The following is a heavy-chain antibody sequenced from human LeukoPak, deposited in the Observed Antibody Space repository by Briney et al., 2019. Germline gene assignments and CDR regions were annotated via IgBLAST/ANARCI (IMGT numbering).Heavy chain of an antibody. D-gene: IGHD3-22*01. Sequence: PSETLSLTCTVSGGSISSYYWSWIRQPPGKGLEWIGYIYYSGSTNYNPSLKSRVTISEDTSKNQFSLKLTSVTAADTAIYYCARDTSGYYSFDYWGQGTLLTVSS. CDR1: GGSISSYY. V-gene: IGHV4-59*08. CDR2: IYYSGST. J-gene: IGHJ4*02. CDR3: ARDTSGYYSFDY.